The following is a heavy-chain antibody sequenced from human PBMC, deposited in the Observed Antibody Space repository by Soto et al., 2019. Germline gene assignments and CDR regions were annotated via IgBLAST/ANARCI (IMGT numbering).Heavy chain of an antibody. CDR2: IKQDGSEK. CDR3: ATISNWNDVDFDY. CDR1: GLTFSSYW. J-gene: IGHJ4*02. D-gene: IGHD1-20*01. V-gene: IGHV3-7*01. Sequence: GGSLRLSCAASGLTFSSYWMSWVRQAPGKGLEWVANIKQDGSEKYYVDSMKGRFTISRDNAKNSLYLQMNSLRAEDTAVYYCATISNWNDVDFDYWGQGTLVTVS.